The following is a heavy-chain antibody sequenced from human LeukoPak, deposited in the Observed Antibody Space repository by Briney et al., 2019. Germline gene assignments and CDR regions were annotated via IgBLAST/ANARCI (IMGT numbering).Heavy chain of an antibody. CDR3: ARHLVAYSSSSDWFDP. CDR1: GGSISSSSYY. V-gene: IGHV4-39*01. Sequence: SETLSLTCTVSGGSISSSSYYWGWIRQPPGKGLEWIGSIYYSGSTYYNPSLKSRVTISVDTSKNQFSLKLSSVTAADTAVYYCARHLVAYSSSSDWFDPWGQGTLVTVSP. J-gene: IGHJ5*02. CDR2: IYYSGST. D-gene: IGHD6-6*01.